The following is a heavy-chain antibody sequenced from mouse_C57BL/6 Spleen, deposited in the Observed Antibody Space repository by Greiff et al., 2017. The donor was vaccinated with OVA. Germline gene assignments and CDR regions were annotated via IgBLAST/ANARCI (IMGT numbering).Heavy chain of an antibody. CDR3: ERGPNYYGSSYGWFAY. CDR2: ISPNYGTI. V-gene: IGHV1-39*01. CDR1: GYSFTDYN. Sequence: VQLQQSGAGLVKPGASVKISCKASGYSFTDYNMNWVKQSTGKSLEWIGVISPNYGTISYNQKFKGKVTLTVDQSSSTAYMQLNRLTSEDSAVYNCERGPNYYGSSYGWFAYWGKGTLVTVSA. D-gene: IGHD1-1*01. J-gene: IGHJ3*01.